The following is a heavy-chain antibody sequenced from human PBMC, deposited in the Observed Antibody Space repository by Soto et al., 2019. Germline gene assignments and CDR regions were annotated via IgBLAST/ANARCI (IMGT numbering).Heavy chain of an antibody. CDR3: ARVNFVRGRFLEWLSPPNWFDP. CDR1: GFTVSSNY. D-gene: IGHD3-3*01. J-gene: IGHJ5*02. CDR2: IYSGGST. V-gene: IGHV3-53*02. Sequence: EVQLVETGGGLIQPGGSLRLSCAASGFTVSSNYMSWVRQAPGKGLEWVSVIYSGGSTYYADSVKGRFTISRDNSKNTLYLQMNSLRAEDTAVYYCARVNFVRGRFLEWLSPPNWFDPWGQGTLVTVSS.